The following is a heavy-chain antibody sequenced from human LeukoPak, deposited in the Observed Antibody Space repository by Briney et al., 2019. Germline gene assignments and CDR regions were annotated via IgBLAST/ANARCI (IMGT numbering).Heavy chain of an antibody. D-gene: IGHD4-17*01. Sequence: PGGSLRLSCAASGFTFSSYAMSWVRQVSGQGLEWVSVISGSGGSTYYADSVKGRFTISRDNSKNTLYLQMKSLRAEDTAVYYCAKEIYGDSTGGRFQHWGQGTLVTVSS. J-gene: IGHJ1*01. CDR2: ISGSGGST. CDR1: GFTFSSYA. CDR3: AKEIYGDSTGGRFQH. V-gene: IGHV3-23*01.